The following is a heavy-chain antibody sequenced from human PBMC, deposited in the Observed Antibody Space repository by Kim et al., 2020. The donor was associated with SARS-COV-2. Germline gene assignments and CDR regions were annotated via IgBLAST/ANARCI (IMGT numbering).Heavy chain of an antibody. CDR1: GGSISSGDYY. CDR3: ARARATGITIFGVVIVHNFDY. CDR2: IYYSGST. J-gene: IGHJ4*02. Sequence: SETLSLTCTVSGGSISSGDYYWSWIRQPPGKGLEWIGYIYYSGSTYYNPSLKSRVTISVDTSKNQFSLKLSSVTAADTAVYYCARARATGITIFGVVIVHNFDYWGQGTLVTVSS. V-gene: IGHV4-30-4*01. D-gene: IGHD3-3*01.